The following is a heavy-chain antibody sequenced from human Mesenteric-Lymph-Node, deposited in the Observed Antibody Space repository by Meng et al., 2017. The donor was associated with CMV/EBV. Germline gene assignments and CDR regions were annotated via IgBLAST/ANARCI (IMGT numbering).Heavy chain of an antibody. CDR2: IWFDGTNK. Sequence: GGSLRLSCAASGFNFHNYGMHWVRQAPGKGLEWVALIWFDGTNKQYADSVKGRFTISRDNSKNTLYLQMNSLRAEDTAVYYCAREVSIAAAGAGYYYYYGMDVWGQGTTVTVSS. CDR3: AREVSIAAAGAGYYYYYGMDV. CDR1: GFNFHNYG. V-gene: IGHV3-33*01. D-gene: IGHD6-13*01. J-gene: IGHJ6*02.